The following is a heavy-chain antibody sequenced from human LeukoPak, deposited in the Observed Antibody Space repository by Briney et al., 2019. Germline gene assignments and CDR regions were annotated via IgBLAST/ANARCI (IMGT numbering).Heavy chain of an antibody. CDR1: GFTFSSYG. Sequence: GESLRLSCAASGFTFSSYGMHWVRQAPGKGLEWVAFIRYDGSNKYYADSVKGRFTISRDNSKNTLYLQMNSLRAEDTAVYYCAKGVLDYYYYYGMDVWGQGTTVTVSS. J-gene: IGHJ6*02. V-gene: IGHV3-30*02. CDR2: IRYDGSNK. CDR3: AKGVLDYYYYYGMDV.